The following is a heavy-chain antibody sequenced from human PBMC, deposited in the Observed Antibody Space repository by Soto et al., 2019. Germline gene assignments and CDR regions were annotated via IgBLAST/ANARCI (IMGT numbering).Heavy chain of an antibody. CDR2: GYYSGST. J-gene: IGHJ5*02. D-gene: IGHD3-10*01. CDR3: ARGVYLSLVRTGWFDP. CDR1: GASVSGHF. V-gene: IGHV4-59*02. Sequence: SETPSISCTVCGASVSGHFWSGMRQQPGKGLEWIGYGYYSGSTLYNPSLKSRVTISLDTSKNHFSLRLSSVTSADTAVYYCARGVYLSLVRTGWFDPWGQGTLVTVSS.